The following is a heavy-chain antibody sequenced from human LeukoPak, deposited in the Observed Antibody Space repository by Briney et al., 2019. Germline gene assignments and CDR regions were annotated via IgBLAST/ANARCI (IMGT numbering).Heavy chain of an antibody. J-gene: IGHJ6*02. V-gene: IGHV3-23*01. CDR2: ISRSDGTT. D-gene: IGHD3-10*01. CDR3: ANGMVSYYYGMDV. Sequence: GGSLRLSCAGSGFTFSSYAMTWVRQAPGTGLEWVSSISRSDGTTYYADSVKGRFTISRDNSKNTLYLQMNSQRAEDTAVYYCANGMVSYYYGMDVWGQGTTVTVSS. CDR1: GFTFSSYA.